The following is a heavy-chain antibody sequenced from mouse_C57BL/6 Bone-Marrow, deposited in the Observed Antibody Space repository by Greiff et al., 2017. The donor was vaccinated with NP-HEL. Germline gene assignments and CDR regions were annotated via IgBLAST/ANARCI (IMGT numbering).Heavy chain of an antibody. J-gene: IGHJ3*01. CDR1: GFTFSDYY. Sequence: EVQGVESGGGLVQPGGSLKLSCAASGFTFSDYYMYWVRQTPEKRLEWVAYISNGGGSTYYPDTVKGRFTISRDNAKNTLYLQMSRLKSEDTAMYYCARRGYYGSFAYWGQGTLVTVSA. CDR3: ARRGYYGSFAY. V-gene: IGHV5-12*01. D-gene: IGHD1-1*01. CDR2: ISNGGGST.